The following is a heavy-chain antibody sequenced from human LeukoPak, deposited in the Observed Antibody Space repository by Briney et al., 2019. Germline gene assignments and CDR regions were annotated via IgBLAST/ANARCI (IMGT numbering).Heavy chain of an antibody. CDR3: ASLRHGSWYVWFDP. J-gene: IGHJ5*02. V-gene: IGHV4-38-2*02. D-gene: IGHD6-13*01. CDR2: IYHSGST. CDR1: GYSISSGYY. Sequence: NASETLSLTCTVSGYSISSGYYWGWIRQPPGKGLEWIGSIYHSGSTYYNPSLKSRVTISVDTSKNQFSLKLSSVTAADTAVYYCASLRHGSWYVWFDPWGQGTLVTVSS.